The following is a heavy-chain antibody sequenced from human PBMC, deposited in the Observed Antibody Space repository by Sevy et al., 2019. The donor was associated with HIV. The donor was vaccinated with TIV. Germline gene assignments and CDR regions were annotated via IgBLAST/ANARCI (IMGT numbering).Heavy chain of an antibody. J-gene: IGHJ5*02. Sequence: SETLSLTCTVSGGSISSGNYYWHWIRQPPGKGLEWIGYISYTGNTYYNPSLKSPVTISVDTSNNQFSLRLTSVTAADSAVYYCAGDATDYTCSSVWFDPWGQGTLVTVSS. V-gene: IGHV4-30-4*01. D-gene: IGHD6-6*01. CDR2: ISYTGNT. CDR3: AGDATDYTCSSVWFDP. CDR1: GGSISSGNYY.